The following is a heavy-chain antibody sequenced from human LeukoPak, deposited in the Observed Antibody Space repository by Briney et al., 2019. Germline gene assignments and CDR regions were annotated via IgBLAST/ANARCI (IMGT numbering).Heavy chain of an antibody. CDR1: GGSFSDYY. CDR3: ARVGVAAKSSRYFDY. Sequence: SETLSLTCAVYGGSFSDYYWSWIRQPPGKGLEWIGYIHYSGSTYYNPSLKSRLTISVDTSKKQFSLNLSSVTAADTAVYYCARVGVAAKSSRYFDYWGQGTLVTVSS. D-gene: IGHD2-15*01. CDR2: IHYSGST. V-gene: IGHV4-34*09. J-gene: IGHJ4*02.